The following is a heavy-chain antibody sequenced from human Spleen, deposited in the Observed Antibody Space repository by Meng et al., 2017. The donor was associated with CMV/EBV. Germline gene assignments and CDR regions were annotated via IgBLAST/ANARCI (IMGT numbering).Heavy chain of an antibody. CDR2: ISWASGTI. Sequence: SLKISCKASGFNFEEYGMHWVRQAPGKGLEWVSGISWASGTIVYADSVKGRFTISRDNAKSSLYLQMNSLRPEDMALYYCARASPGGSNSWFYFDFWGQGTLVTVSS. D-gene: IGHD6-13*01. CDR3: ARASPGGSNSWFYFDF. CDR1: GFNFEEYG. J-gene: IGHJ4*02. V-gene: IGHV3-9*03.